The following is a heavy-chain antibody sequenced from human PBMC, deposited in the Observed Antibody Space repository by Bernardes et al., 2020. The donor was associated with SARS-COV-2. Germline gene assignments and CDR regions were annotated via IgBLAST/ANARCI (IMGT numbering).Heavy chain of an antibody. D-gene: IGHD1-26*01. CDR3: ARVGDIVGATHYFDY. Sequence: GGSLRLSCAASGFTFTTYYMSWIRQAPGKGLEWLSYISSSSTYTNYADSVKGRFTISRDDAKNSLYLQMNSLRAEDTAVYYCARVGDIVGATHYFDYWGQGTLVIVSS. CDR2: ISSSSTYT. J-gene: IGHJ4*02. CDR1: GFTFTTYY. V-gene: IGHV3-11*06.